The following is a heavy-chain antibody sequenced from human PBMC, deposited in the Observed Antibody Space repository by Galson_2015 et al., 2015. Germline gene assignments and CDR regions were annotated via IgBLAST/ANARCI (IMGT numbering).Heavy chain of an antibody. Sequence: SLRLSCAASGFTFSSYSMNWVRQAPGKGLEWVSYISSSSSTIYYADSVKGRFTISRDNAKNSLYLQMNSLRDEDTAVYYCARDPLGGGGSFFDFWGQGTPVTVSS. D-gene: IGHD1-26*01. CDR3: ARDPLGGGGSFFDF. V-gene: IGHV3-48*02. CDR2: ISSSSSTI. CDR1: GFTFSSYS. J-gene: IGHJ4*02.